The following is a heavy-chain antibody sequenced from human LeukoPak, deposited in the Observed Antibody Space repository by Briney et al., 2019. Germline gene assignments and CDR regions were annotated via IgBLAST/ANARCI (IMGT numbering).Heavy chain of an antibody. CDR3: AGDRSGWYFDY. Sequence: PSETLSLTCTVSGGSVNSGNYYWSWVRQPPGKGLEWIGYIYYSGSTNYNPSLKSRVTISVDTSKNLFSLKRSSVTAADTAVYYCAGDRSGWYFDYWGQGTLVTVSS. J-gene: IGHJ4*02. V-gene: IGHV4-61*01. CDR1: GGSVNSGNYY. CDR2: IYYSGST. D-gene: IGHD6-19*01.